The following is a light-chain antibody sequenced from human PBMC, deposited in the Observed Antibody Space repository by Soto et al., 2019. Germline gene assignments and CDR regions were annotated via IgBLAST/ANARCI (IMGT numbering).Light chain of an antibody. CDR3: QQRSNWPPIT. Sequence: EIVMKQSPATLSVSPGERATLSCRSSQSVSSNLAWYQQKPGQAPRLLIYGASNRATGIPDRFSGSGSGTEFTLTISSLQSEDFAVYYCQQRSNWPPITFGQGTRLEI. CDR2: GAS. V-gene: IGKV3D-15*01. J-gene: IGKJ5*01. CDR1: QSVSSN.